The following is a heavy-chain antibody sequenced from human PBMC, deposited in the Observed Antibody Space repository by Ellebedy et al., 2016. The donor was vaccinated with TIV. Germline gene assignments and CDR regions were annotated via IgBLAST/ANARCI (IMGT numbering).Heavy chain of an antibody. Sequence: GSLRLXXAVYGGSFSGYYWSWIRQPPGKGLEWIGEINHSGSTNYNPSLKSRVTISVDTSKNQFSLKLSSVTAADTAVYYCARGPQLLNYWGQGTLVTVSS. V-gene: IGHV4-34*01. J-gene: IGHJ4*02. CDR1: GGSFSGYY. CDR2: INHSGST. CDR3: ARGPQLLNY. D-gene: IGHD5-18*01.